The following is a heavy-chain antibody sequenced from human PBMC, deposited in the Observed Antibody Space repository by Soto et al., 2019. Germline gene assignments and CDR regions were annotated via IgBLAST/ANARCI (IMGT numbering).Heavy chain of an antibody. CDR1: GYTFTVYY. V-gene: IGHV1-2*02. CDR2: INPKSGGT. Sequence: ASVKVSCKASGYTFTVYYMHWVRQAPGQGLEWMGWINPKSGGTMYPQKFQGRVTMTWDTSISTAYMALTRLRSDDTAVYYCARDLATGGRSAGFDSWGQGTLVTVSS. D-gene: IGHD1-26*01. CDR3: ARDLATGGRSAGFDS. J-gene: IGHJ4*02.